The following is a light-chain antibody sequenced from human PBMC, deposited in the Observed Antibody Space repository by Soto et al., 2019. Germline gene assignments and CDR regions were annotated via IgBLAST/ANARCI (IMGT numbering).Light chain of an antibody. CDR3: QQYDATWT. J-gene: IGKJ1*01. CDR1: QDISNY. CDR2: DAS. V-gene: IGKV1-33*01. Sequence: DIQMTQSPSSLSASVGDRVTIICQASQDISNYLNWYQQKPGKAPKLLIYDASNLETGVPSRFSGSGSGTDFTFTISSLQPEDIATYYCQQYDATWTFGQGTKVEIK.